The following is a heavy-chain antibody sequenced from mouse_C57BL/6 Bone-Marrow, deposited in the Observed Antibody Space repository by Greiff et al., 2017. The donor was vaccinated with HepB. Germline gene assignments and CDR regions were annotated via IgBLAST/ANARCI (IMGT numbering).Heavy chain of an antibody. J-gene: IGHJ2*01. CDR2: ISSGGSYT. Sequence: EVKLMESGGDLVKPGGSLKLSCAASGFTFSSYGMSWVRQTPDKRLEWVATISSGGSYTYYPDSVKGRFTISRDNAKNTLYLQMSSLKSEDTAMYYCARGTLYYFDYWGQGTTLTVSS. CDR3: ARGTLYYFDY. CDR1: GFTFSSYG. D-gene: IGHD3-3*01. V-gene: IGHV5-6*01.